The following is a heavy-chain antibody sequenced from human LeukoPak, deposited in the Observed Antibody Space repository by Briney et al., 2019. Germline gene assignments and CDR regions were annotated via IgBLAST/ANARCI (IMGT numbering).Heavy chain of an antibody. V-gene: IGHV1-69*13. CDR1: GGTFSSYA. J-gene: IGHJ5*02. Sequence: VASVKVSCKASGGTFSSYAISWVRQAPGQGLEWMGGIIPIFGTANYAQKFQGRVTITADESTSTAYMELSSLRSEDTAVYYCARDDSPYYDGSGSSREFDPWGQGTLVTVSS. D-gene: IGHD3-10*01. CDR3: ARDDSPYYDGSGSSREFDP. CDR2: IIPIFGTA.